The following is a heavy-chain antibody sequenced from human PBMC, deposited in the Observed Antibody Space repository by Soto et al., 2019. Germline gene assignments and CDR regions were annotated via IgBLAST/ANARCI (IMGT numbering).Heavy chain of an antibody. V-gene: IGHV1-18*04. J-gene: IGHJ4*02. CDR3: ARAIRRRPGATDY. CDR1: GYTFSNYA. CDR2: VSPYNGNA. Sequence: ASVKVSCKTSGYTFSNYAISWVRQAPGQGLEWMGWVSPYNGNANYTEKFQGRVSMTTDTSTTTAYMELTSLTSDDTAIYYCARAIRRRPGATDYWDKGTLLTVSS. D-gene: IGHD3-10*01.